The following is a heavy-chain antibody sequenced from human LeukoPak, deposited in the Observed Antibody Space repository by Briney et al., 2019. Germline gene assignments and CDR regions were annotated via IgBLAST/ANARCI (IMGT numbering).Heavy chain of an antibody. V-gene: IGHV3-23*01. CDR1: GFTFSSYA. D-gene: IGHD1-26*01. CDR3: ARDASGSRP. J-gene: IGHJ5*02. CDR2: ISGSGGGT. Sequence: GGSLRLSCAASGFTFSSYAMSWVRQAPGKGLDWVSGISGSGGGTHYADSVKGRFTISRDNSKNTLYLQMNSLRAEDTAIYYCARDASGSRPWGQGTLVTVYS.